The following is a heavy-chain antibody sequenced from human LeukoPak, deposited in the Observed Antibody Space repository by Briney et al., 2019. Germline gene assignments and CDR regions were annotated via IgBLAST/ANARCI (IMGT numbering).Heavy chain of an antibody. CDR3: ARDRVGGYGPLDY. V-gene: IGHV1-69*04. CDR2: IIPILGIA. CDR1: GGTFSSYA. D-gene: IGHD5-12*01. Sequence: EASVKVSCKASGGTFSSYAISWVRQAPGQGLEWMGRIIPILGIANYAQKFQGRVTITADKSTSTAYMELSSLRSEDTAVYYCARDRVGGYGPLDYWAREPWSPSPQ. J-gene: IGHJ4*02.